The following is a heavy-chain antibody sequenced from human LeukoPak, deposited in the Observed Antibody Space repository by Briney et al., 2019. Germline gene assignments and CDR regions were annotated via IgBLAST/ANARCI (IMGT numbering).Heavy chain of an antibody. J-gene: IGHJ4*02. V-gene: IGHV3-30-3*01. CDR2: ISFNGSHE. CDR1: GFTFSSYA. Sequence: GGSLRLSCAASGFTFSSYAMHWVRQAPGKGLEWVAVISFNGSHEYYADSVEGRFTISRDNSKNTVFLQMNNLRTEDTAVYYCARDGDDTSGYFSPFDYWGRGTLVTVSS. D-gene: IGHD3-22*01. CDR3: ARDGDDTSGYFSPFDY.